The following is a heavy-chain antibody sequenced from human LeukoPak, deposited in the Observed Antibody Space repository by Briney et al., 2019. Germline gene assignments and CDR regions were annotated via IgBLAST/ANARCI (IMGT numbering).Heavy chain of an antibody. D-gene: IGHD6-13*01. Sequence: GGSLRLACAASGFTFSTYGMHWVRQAPGKGLEWVSVISYDGSYKQYADSVKGRFTISRDNSEKTLYSQMNSLRVEDTAVYHCAKYSSSSNYYYGMDVWGQGTTVTVSS. CDR1: GFTFSTYG. V-gene: IGHV3-30*18. J-gene: IGHJ6*02. CDR3: AKYSSSSNYYYGMDV. CDR2: ISYDGSYK.